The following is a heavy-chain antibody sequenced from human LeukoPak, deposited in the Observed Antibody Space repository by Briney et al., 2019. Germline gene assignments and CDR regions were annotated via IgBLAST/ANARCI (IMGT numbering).Heavy chain of an antibody. J-gene: IGHJ1*01. V-gene: IGHV1-69*04. CDR1: GGTFSSYA. CDR2: IIPILGIA. D-gene: IGHD6-13*01. CDR3: ARGGGSTWTQRGYFHP. Sequence: ASVKVSCKASGGTFSSYAISWVRQAPGQGLEWMGRIIPILGIANYAQKFQGRVTMTRNTSISTAYMELTSLRSDDTAMYYCARGGGSTWTQRGYFHPWGQGTLVTVSS.